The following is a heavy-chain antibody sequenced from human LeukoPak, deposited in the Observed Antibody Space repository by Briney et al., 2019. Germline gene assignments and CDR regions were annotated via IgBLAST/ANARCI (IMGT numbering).Heavy chain of an antibody. V-gene: IGHV3-23*01. Sequence: PGGSLRLSCAASGFAFNVYAMSWLRQPPGKGLEWVYTINANSGTTSYAASVRGRFSISRDNSKSTLYLQLSTLRADDTATYYCAKPISGGLAVTADWFHPWGQGTLVVVSS. D-gene: IGHD6-19*01. CDR1: GFAFNVYA. J-gene: IGHJ5*01. CDR3: AKPISGGLAVTADWFHP. CDR2: INANSGTT.